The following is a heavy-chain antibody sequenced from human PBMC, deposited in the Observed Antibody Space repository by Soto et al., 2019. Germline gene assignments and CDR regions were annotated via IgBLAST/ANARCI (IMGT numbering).Heavy chain of an antibody. D-gene: IGHD3-9*01. CDR1: GYSFTSNW. CDR2: IYPGDSDT. CDR3: ARSGLRYFD. V-gene: IGHV5-51*01. J-gene: IGHJ4*02. Sequence: GESLKISCKGSGYSFTSNWIAWVRQMPGKGLEWMGIIYPGDSDTRYSPSFQGQVTISADKSISTAFPQWSSLKASDTAIYYCARSGLRYFDWGEGTLVTVSS.